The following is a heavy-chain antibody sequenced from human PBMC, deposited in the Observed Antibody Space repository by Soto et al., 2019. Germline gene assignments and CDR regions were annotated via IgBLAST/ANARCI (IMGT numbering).Heavy chain of an antibody. CDR1: GYTFTGYY. CDR3: ARAIVGTTYNYHYGMDV. D-gene: IGHD1-26*01. CDR2: INPNSGGT. V-gene: IGHV1-2*02. J-gene: IGHJ6*02. Sequence: ASVKVSCKASGYTFTGYYMHWVRQAPGQGLEWMGWINPNSGGTNYAQKFQGRVTMTRDTSISTAYMELSRLRSDDTAVYYCARAIVGTTYNYHYGMDVWGQGPTVTVSS.